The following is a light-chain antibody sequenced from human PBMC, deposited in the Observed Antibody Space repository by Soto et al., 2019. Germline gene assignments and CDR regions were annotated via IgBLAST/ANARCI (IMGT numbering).Light chain of an antibody. Sequence: EIVMTQSPATLSLSPGERAALSCSASQSTNSELAWYQQKPGQPPRLLIYGASTRATGVPGRFTGSESGSEFTITISRLQSEDFAVYYCPQVNNWPLTFGQVTRLEI. V-gene: IGKV3-15*01. CDR3: PQVNNWPLT. J-gene: IGKJ2*01. CDR2: GAS. CDR1: QSTNSE.